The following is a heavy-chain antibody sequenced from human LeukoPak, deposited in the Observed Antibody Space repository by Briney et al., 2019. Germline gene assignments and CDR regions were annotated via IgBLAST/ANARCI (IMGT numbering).Heavy chain of an antibody. D-gene: IGHD2-2*01. CDR2: IYPGDSDT. Sequence: GASLKISCKGSGYSFTSYWIGGVRQMPGKGLEWMGIIYPGDSDTRYSPSFQGQVTISADKSISTAYLQWSSVKASDTAMYYCARRDSGAAANDAFALWRQGTMVTVPS. J-gene: IGHJ3*01. CDR1: GYSFTSYW. V-gene: IGHV5-51*01. CDR3: ARRDSGAAANDAFAL.